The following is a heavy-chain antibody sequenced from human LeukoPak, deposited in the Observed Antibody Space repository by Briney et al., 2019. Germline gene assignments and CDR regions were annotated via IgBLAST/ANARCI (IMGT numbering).Heavy chain of an antibody. V-gene: IGHV3-23*01. Sequence: PGGSLRLSCAASGFTFSSHAMSWLRQAPGKGLEWVSAISENGGTTYYADSVKGRSTISRDNSKNTLSLQLNSLRAEDTAVYYCAKEGPTGTTKFDYWGQGTLVTVSS. CDR1: GFTFSSHA. J-gene: IGHJ4*02. CDR3: AKEGPTGTTKFDY. D-gene: IGHD1-1*01. CDR2: ISENGGTT.